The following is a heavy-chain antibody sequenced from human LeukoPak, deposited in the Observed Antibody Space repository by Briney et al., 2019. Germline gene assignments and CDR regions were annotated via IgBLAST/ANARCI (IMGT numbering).Heavy chain of an antibody. Sequence: PSETLSLTCTVSGGSISSGDYYWSWIRQPPGKGLEWIGYIYYSGSTFYNPSLKSRPTISADTSKNQLSLKLNSVTAADTAVYYCAREAAAGNYFDYWGQGTPVTVSS. CDR1: GGSISSGDYY. V-gene: IGHV4-30-4*01. J-gene: IGHJ4*02. CDR2: IYYSGST. CDR3: AREAAAGNYFDY. D-gene: IGHD6-13*01.